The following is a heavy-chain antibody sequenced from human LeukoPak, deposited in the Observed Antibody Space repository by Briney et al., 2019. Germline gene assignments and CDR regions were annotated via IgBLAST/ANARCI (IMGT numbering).Heavy chain of an antibody. D-gene: IGHD2-2*01. CDR3: AKARGYCSSTSCFRPFDY. V-gene: IGHV3-74*01. J-gene: IGHJ4*02. CDR1: GFTFSDYW. Sequence: GGSLRLSCAASGFTFSDYWMHWVRQVPGKGLAWVSRINPDGSTTVYADSVEGRFTISRDNAQNTLYLQMNSLRAEDTAVYYCAKARGYCSSTSCFRPFDYWGQGTLVTVSS. CDR2: INPDGSTT.